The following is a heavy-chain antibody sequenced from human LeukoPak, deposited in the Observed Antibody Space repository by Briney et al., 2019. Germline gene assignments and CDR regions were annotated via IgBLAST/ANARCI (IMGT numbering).Heavy chain of an antibody. J-gene: IGHJ5*02. CDR3: ARDLVAAAAGWFDP. D-gene: IGHD6-13*01. V-gene: IGHV4-59*12. CDR1: GGSISSYY. Sequence: PSETLSLTCTVSGGSISSYYWSWIRQPPGKGLEWIGYIYYSGSTNYNPSLKSRVTISVDTSKNQFSLKLSSVTAADTAVYYCARDLVAAAAGWFDPWGQGTLVTVSS. CDR2: IYYSGST.